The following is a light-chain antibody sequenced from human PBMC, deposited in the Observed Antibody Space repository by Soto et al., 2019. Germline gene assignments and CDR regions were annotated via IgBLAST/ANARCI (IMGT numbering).Light chain of an antibody. J-gene: IGLJ1*01. V-gene: IGLV2-18*02. CDR2: EVS. Sequence: QSALTQPPSVSGSPGQSVTISCTGTSSDVGSYNRVSWYQQPPGTALKLMIYEVSNRPSGVPDRFSGSKSGNTASLTISGLQPEDEADYYCNSYTSSSTYVFGTGTKLTVL. CDR3: NSYTSSSTYV. CDR1: SSDVGSYNR.